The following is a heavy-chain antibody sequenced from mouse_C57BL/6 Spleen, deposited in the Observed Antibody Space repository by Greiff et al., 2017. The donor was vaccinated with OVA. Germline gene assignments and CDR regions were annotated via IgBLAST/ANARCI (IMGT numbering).Heavy chain of an antibody. CDR1: GYTFTDYT. V-gene: IGHV1-78*01. J-gene: IGHJ4*01. CDR3: ARYNYDAMDY. D-gene: IGHD1-3*01. Sequence: QVQLQQSDAELVKPGASVKISCKVSGYTFTDYTIHWMKQRPEQGLEWIGYIYPRDGSTKYNEKFKGQGTLTADKSTSTPYMNLDRLSSEDSAIYFCARYNYDAMDYWGQGTSVTVSS. CDR2: IYPRDGST.